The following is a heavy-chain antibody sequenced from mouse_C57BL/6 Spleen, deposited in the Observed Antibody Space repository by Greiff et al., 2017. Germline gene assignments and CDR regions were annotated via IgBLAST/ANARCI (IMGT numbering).Heavy chain of an antibody. CDR2: INPSSGYT. D-gene: IGHD2-5*01. Sequence: QVHVKQSGAELAKPGASVKLSCKASGYTFTSYWMHWVKQRPGQGLEWIGYINPSSGYTKYNQKFKDKATLTADKSSSTAYMQLSSLTYEDSAVYYCARHSNLYAMDYWGQGTSVTVSS. J-gene: IGHJ4*01. CDR1: GYTFTSYW. CDR3: ARHSNLYAMDY. V-gene: IGHV1-7*01.